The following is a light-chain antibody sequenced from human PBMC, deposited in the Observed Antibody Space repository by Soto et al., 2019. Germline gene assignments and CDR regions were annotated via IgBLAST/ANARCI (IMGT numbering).Light chain of an antibody. CDR1: QSVGSNS. J-gene: IGKJ4*01. CDR3: QQYDTPPT. V-gene: IGKV3-20*01. Sequence: DIVLTQSPSTLSLSPGERATLSCRASQSVGSNSLAWYQQKPGQAPRLLISGASNRAPVIPDRCSGSGSGTDFTLTISRLEPEYFAVYYCQQYDTPPTFGGGTKVEIK. CDR2: GAS.